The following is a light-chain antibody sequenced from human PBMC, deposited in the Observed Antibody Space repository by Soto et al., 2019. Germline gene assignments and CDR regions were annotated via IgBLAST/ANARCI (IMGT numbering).Light chain of an antibody. CDR3: QQYGSSPLIT. V-gene: IGKV3-20*01. CDR2: GVS. Sequence: EIVLTQSPGTLSLSPGQRATLSCRASQRLSASDIAWYQQKPGQAPKFLIYGVSSRATGIPDRFSGSGSGTDFTLTISRLELEVFAVYHCQQYGSSPLITFGHGTR. CDR1: QRLSASD. J-gene: IGKJ5*01.